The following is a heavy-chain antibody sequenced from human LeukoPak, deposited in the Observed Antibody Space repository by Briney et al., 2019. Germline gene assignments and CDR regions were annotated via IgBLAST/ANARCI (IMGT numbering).Heavy chain of an antibody. CDR1: GGSISSYH. Sequence: NSSETLSPTCTVSGGSISSYHWIWIRQPPGKGLEWIGYIHYSGSTNYNPSLKSRVTTSVDTSKKQFSLKLRSVTAADTAVYYCARSVSWGLLVRDDAFDIWGQGTMVTVSS. D-gene: IGHD2-21*01. CDR3: ARSVSWGLLVRDDAFDI. CDR2: IHYSGST. V-gene: IGHV4-59*08. J-gene: IGHJ3*02.